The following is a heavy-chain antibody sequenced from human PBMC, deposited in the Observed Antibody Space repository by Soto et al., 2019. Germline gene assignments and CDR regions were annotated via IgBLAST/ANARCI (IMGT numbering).Heavy chain of an antibody. CDR2: ISAYNGNT. CDR3: ACHLLRMQRAVFYI. V-gene: IGHV1-18*01. J-gene: IGHJ3*02. D-gene: IGHD3-3*01. Sequence: ASVKVSCKASGYTFTSYGISWVRQAPGQGLEWMGWISAYNGNTNYAQKLQGRVTMTTDTSTSAAYMELRSLRSDDTAVYYCACHLLRMQRAVFYIWGQGTMVTVSS. CDR1: GYTFTSYG.